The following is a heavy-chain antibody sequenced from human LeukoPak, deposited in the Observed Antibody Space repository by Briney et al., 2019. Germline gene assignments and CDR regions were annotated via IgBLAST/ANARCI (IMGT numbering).Heavy chain of an antibody. Sequence: GESLKISCKGSGYSFTSYWIGWVRQMPEKGLEWMGIIYPGDSDTRYSPSFQGQVTISADKSIGTAYLQWSSLKASDTAMYYCARHGGFVDSSIWYDYWGQGTLVTVSS. CDR3: ARHGGFVDSSIWYDY. V-gene: IGHV5-51*01. D-gene: IGHD6-13*01. CDR2: IYPGDSDT. J-gene: IGHJ4*02. CDR1: GYSFTSYW.